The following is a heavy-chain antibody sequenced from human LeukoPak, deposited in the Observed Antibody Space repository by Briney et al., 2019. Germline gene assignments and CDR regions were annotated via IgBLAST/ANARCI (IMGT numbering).Heavy chain of an antibody. V-gene: IGHV3-53*01. CDR1: GFTVSSNY. CDR2: IYSGGST. CDR3: ARVVEVAGNIGAFDI. J-gene: IGHJ3*02. Sequence: GGSLRLSCAASGFTVSSNYMSWVRQAPGKGLEWVSVIYSGGSTYYADSVKGRFTISRDNSKNTLYLQMNSLRAEDTAVYYCARVVEVAGNIGAFDIWGQGTMVAVSS. D-gene: IGHD6-19*01.